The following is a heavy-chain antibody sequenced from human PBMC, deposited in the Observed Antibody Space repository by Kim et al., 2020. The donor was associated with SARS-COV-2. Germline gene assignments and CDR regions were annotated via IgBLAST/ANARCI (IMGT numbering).Heavy chain of an antibody. CDR3: ARERTLVRGVHHEPYYYYAMDV. Sequence: SVKVSCKASGGTFSSYAISWVRQAPGQGLEWMGRIIPILGIANYAQKFQGRVTITADKSTSTAYMELSSLRSEDTAVYYCARERTLVRGVHHEPYYYYAMDVWGQGTLVTVSS. CDR1: GGTFSSYA. CDR2: IIPILGIA. D-gene: IGHD3-10*01. V-gene: IGHV1-69*04. J-gene: IGHJ6*02.